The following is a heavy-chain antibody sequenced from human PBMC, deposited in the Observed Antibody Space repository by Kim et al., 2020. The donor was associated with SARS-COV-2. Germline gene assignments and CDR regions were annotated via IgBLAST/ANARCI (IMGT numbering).Heavy chain of an antibody. J-gene: IGHJ6*03. V-gene: IGHV3-11*01. CDR2: ISSSGSTI. D-gene: IGHD1-26*01. CDR1: GFTFSDYY. Sequence: GGSLRLSCAASGFTFSDYYMSWIRQAPGKGLEWVSYISSSGSTIYYADSVKGRFTISRDNAKNSLYLQMNSLRAEDTAVYYCARAGLGCYRWAYYYYCYMDVGGKETTLPLS. CDR3: ARAGLGCYRWAYYYYCYMDV.